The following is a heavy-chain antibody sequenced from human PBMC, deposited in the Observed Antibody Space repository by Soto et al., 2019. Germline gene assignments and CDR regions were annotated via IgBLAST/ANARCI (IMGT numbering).Heavy chain of an antibody. Sequence: PGESLKISCKGSGYSFAGYWIGWVRQMPGKGLDWMGVIYPGDSDTRYSPSFHGHVTISADKSISTAYLQWSSLKASDTAMYFCARLPGVRGVFDGFNVWGQGTMVTVSS. CDR2: IYPGDSDT. V-gene: IGHV5-51*01. D-gene: IGHD3-10*01. CDR3: ARLPGVRGVFDGFNV. CDR1: GYSFAGYW. J-gene: IGHJ3*01.